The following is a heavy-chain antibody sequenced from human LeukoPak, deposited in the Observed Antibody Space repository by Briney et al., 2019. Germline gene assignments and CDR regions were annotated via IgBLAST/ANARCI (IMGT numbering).Heavy chain of an antibody. CDR1: GFTFSSYA. J-gene: IGHJ6*02. D-gene: IGHD6-13*01. CDR2: ISGSGGST. Sequence: PGGSLRLSCAASGFTFSSYAMSWVRQAPGKGLEWVSAISGSGGSTYYADSVKGRFTISRDNAKNSLYLQMNSLRAEDTAVYYCARDRIAAAPGDYYGMDVWGQGATVTVSS. CDR3: ARDRIAAAPGDYYGMDV. V-gene: IGHV3-23*01.